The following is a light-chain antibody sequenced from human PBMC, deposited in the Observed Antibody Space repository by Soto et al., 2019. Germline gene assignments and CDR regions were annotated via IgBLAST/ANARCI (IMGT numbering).Light chain of an antibody. Sequence: ESLLTQSPGSLALSPGEGATLSCRSSQNVISNYLAWYQKKPGQAPRLLIYGASRRATGIPCRFSGSGSGTDFTLKISSLEQEHFAGYDCPKYDSAPYSFGQGTTLEIK. J-gene: IGKJ2*03. CDR2: GAS. CDR1: QNVISNY. CDR3: PKYDSAPYS. V-gene: IGKV3-20*01.